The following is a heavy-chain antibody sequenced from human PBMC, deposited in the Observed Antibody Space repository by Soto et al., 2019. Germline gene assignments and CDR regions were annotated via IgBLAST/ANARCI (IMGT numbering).Heavy chain of an antibody. CDR1: GYTFNSYG. Sequence: ASVKVSCKASGYTFNSYGISWVRQAPGQGLEWMGWISAYNGNTNYAQKLQGRVTMTTDTSTSTAYMELRSLRSDDTAVYYCARNPFGVVIEYYFDYWGQGTLVTVSS. CDR3: ARNPFGVVIEYYFDY. J-gene: IGHJ4*02. D-gene: IGHD3-3*01. V-gene: IGHV1-18*01. CDR2: ISAYNGNT.